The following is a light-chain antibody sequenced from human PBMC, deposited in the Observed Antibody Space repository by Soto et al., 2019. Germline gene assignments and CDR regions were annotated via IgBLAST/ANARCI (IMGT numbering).Light chain of an antibody. Sequence: ETVMTQSPATLSVSPGERGTLSCRASQSVSSNLAWYQQKPGQTPRLLIYDASTRATGIPARFSGSGSGTEFTLTISSLQSEDFAVYHCQQYTDWPITFGQGTRLEIK. V-gene: IGKV3-15*01. CDR2: DAS. CDR1: QSVSSN. CDR3: QQYTDWPIT. J-gene: IGKJ5*01.